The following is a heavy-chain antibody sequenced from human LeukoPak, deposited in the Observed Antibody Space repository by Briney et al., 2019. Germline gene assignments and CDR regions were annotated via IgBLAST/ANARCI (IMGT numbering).Heavy chain of an antibody. V-gene: IGHV1-18*04. Sequence: ASVKVSCKASGYTLTSYGISWVRQAPGQGLEWMGWISAYNGNTNYAQKLQGRLTMTTDTSTSTAYMELRSLRSDDTAVYYCARADIVVVPAVSWFVPWGQGTLVTVSS. J-gene: IGHJ5*02. CDR3: ARADIVVVPAVSWFVP. D-gene: IGHD2-2*01. CDR2: ISAYNGNT. CDR1: GYTLTSYG.